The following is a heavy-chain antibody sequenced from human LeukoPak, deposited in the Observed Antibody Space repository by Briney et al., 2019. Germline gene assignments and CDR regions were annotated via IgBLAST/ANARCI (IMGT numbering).Heavy chain of an antibody. CDR2: ISGSGGST. CDR3: AKDVGYYDILTGYYPANIFDY. CDR1: GFTFGDYA. Sequence: PGGSLRLSCTTSGFTFGDYAMSWFRQAPGKGLEWVSAISGSGGSTYYADSVKGRFTISRDNSKNTLYLQMNSLRAEDTAVYYCAKDVGYYDILTGYYPANIFDYWGQGTLVTVSS. J-gene: IGHJ4*02. V-gene: IGHV3-23*01. D-gene: IGHD3-9*01.